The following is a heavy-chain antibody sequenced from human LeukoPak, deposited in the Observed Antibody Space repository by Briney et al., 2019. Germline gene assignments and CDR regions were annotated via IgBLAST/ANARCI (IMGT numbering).Heavy chain of an antibody. CDR2: IDWDDDK. CDR3: ARIRRFNYDSGNPIDY. J-gene: IGHJ4*02. Sequence: SGPALVNPPPTLTLTFIISGFSLSTSGMCVSWIRQPPGKALEWLARIDWDDDKYYNTSLKTRLTISKDTSKNQVVLTMTNMDPVDTATYYCARIRRFNYDSGNPIDYWGQGTLVTVSS. V-gene: IGHV2-70*11. D-gene: IGHD3-10*01. CDR1: GFSLSTSGMC.